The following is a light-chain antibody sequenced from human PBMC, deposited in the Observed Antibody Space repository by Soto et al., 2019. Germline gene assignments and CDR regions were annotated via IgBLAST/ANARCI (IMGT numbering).Light chain of an antibody. CDR3: SSYTNINPRACV. V-gene: IGLV2-14*01. J-gene: IGLJ1*01. CDR1: SGDIGSYNR. CDR2: EVT. Sequence: QSVLTQPASVSGSPGQSITISCTGTSGDIGSYNRVSWYQQHPGKAPKLIIYEVTDRPSGVSNRFSGSKSGNTASLTISGLQAEDEAEYYCSSYTNINPRACVSGNGTKVTVL.